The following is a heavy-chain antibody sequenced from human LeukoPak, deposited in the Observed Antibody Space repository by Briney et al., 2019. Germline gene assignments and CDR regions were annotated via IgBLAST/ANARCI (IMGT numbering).Heavy chain of an antibody. CDR1: GFTFSSYA. CDR2: ISYDGSNK. J-gene: IGHJ4*02. D-gene: IGHD1-26*01. Sequence: GGSLRLSCAASGFTFSSYAMSWVRQAPGKGLEWVAVISYDGSNKYYADSVKGRFTISRDNSKNTLYLQMNSLRAEDTAVYYCARDSKAYSGGYPLLVYFDYWGQGTLVTVSS. CDR3: ARDSKAYSGGYPLLVYFDY. V-gene: IGHV3-30*04.